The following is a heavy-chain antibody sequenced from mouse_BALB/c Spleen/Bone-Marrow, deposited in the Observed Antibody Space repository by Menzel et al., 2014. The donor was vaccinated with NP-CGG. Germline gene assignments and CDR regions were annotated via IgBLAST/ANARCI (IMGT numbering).Heavy chain of an antibody. Sequence: EVQGVESGAELVKPGASVKLSCTASGFNXXXXXMHWVKQRPEXXXXWIGRIDPANGNTKYDPKFQGKATITADTSSNTAYLQLSSLTSEDTAVYYCARSRDYGSSYYAMDYWGQGTSVTVSS. J-gene: IGHJ4*01. V-gene: IGHV14-3*02. D-gene: IGHD1-1*01. CDR2: IDPANGNT. CDR1: GFNXXXXX. CDR3: ARSRDYGSSYYAMDY.